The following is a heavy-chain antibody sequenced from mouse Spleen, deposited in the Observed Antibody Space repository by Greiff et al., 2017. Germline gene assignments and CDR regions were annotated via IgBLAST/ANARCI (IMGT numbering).Heavy chain of an antibody. J-gene: IGHJ2*01. CDR2: IYPGGGYT. CDR3: ARRTRDGYYGYFDY. CDR1: GYTFTNYW. V-gene: IGHV1-63*01. Sequence: VQLQQSGAELVRPGTSVKMSCKASGYTFTNYWIGWAKQRPGHGLEWIGDIYPGGGYTNYNEKFKGKATLTADKSSSTAYMQFSSLTSEDSAIYYCARRTRDGYYGYFDYWGQGTTLTVSS. D-gene: IGHD2-3*01.